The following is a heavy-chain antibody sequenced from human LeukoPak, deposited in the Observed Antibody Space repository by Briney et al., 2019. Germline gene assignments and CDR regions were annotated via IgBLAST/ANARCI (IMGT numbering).Heavy chain of an antibody. CDR3: ARGGYCTNGVCYHWRYFDY. J-gene: IGHJ4*02. D-gene: IGHD2-8*01. CDR1: GGSISSYY. V-gene: IGHV4-4*09. Sequence: SETLSLTCTASGGSISSYYWSWIRQPPGKGLEWIGYIYTSGSTNYNPSLKSRVTISVDTSKNQFSLKLSSVTAADTAVYYCARGGYCTNGVCYHWRYFDYWGQGTLVTVSS. CDR2: IYTSGST.